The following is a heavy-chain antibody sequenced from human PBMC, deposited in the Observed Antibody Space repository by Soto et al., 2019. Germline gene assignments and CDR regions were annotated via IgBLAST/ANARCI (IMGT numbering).Heavy chain of an antibody. D-gene: IGHD2-2*01. CDR3: ARDSYPAGNYYYYYMDV. CDR2: IWYDGSNK. J-gene: IGHJ6*03. CDR1: RFTFSSYG. V-gene: IGHV3-33*01. Sequence: GGSLRLSCAASRFTFSSYGMHWVRQAPGKGLEWVAVIWYDGSNKYYADSVKGRFTISRDNSKNTLYLQMNSLRAEDTAVYYCARDSYPAGNYYYYYMDVWGKGTTVTVSS.